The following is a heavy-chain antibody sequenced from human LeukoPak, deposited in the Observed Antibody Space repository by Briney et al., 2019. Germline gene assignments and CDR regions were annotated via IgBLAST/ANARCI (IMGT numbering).Heavy chain of an antibody. CDR2: ISSDGSST. Sequence: PGESLRLSCAASGFTFSSYWMHWVRQDPGKGLVWVSRISSDGSSTSYADSVKGRFTISRDNAKNTLYLQMNSLRAEDTALYYCARGGHHYHSSGYYGGTNFDYWGQGTLVTVSS. D-gene: IGHD3-22*01. J-gene: IGHJ4*02. V-gene: IGHV3-74*01. CDR3: ARGGHHYHSSGYYGGTNFDY. CDR1: GFTFSSYW.